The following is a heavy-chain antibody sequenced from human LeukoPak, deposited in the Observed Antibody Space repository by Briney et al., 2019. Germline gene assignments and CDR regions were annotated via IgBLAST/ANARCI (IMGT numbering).Heavy chain of an antibody. CDR3: ARGPGPIAGAKNPFDI. Sequence: GGSPRLSCAASGFTFSNYWMIWVRQAPGKGLEWVAVISYDGSNKYYADSVKGRFTISGDKSKDTLYLQMNSLRPEDTAVYYCARGPGPIAGAKNPFDIWGQGTMVTVSS. CDR2: ISYDGSNK. CDR1: GFTFSNYW. J-gene: IGHJ3*02. D-gene: IGHD1-26*01. V-gene: IGHV3-30*01.